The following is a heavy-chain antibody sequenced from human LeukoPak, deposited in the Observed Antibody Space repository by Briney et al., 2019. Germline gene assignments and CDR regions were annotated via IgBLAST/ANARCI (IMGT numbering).Heavy chain of an antibody. D-gene: IGHD6-19*01. V-gene: IGHV3-23*01. J-gene: IGHJ4*02. CDR1: GCTFSSYA. CDR2: ISGSGGST. Sequence: GGSLRLSCAASGCTFSSYAMSWVRQAPGKGLEWVSAISGSGGSTYYADSVKGRFTISRDNSKNTLYLQMNSLRAEDTAVYYCAKGFRSGWYLDYFDYWGQGTLVTVSS. CDR3: AKGFRSGWYLDYFDY.